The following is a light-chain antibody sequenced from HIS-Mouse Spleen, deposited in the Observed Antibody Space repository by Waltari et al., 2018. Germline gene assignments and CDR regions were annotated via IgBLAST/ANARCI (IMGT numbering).Light chain of an antibody. CDR2: RNN. CDR3: AAWDDSLSGPV. J-gene: IGLJ3*02. CDR1: RSNIGRNY. Sequence: QSVLTQPPSASGTPGQRGTISCSGSRSNIGRNYVYWYQQLPGTAPKLLIYRNNQRPSGVPDRFSGSKSGTSASLAISGLRSEDEADYYCAAWDDSLSGPVFGGGTKLTVL. V-gene: IGLV1-47*01.